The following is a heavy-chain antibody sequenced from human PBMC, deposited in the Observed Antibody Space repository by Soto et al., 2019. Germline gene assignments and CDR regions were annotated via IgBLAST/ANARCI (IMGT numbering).Heavy chain of an antibody. CDR1: GFAFTHVW. V-gene: IGHV3-15*01. D-gene: IGHD2-2*01. CDR2: IKRKIDGETT. J-gene: IGHJ3*02. CDR3: AADRYCSSNTCPGAFDI. Sequence: LLESGGDLAEPGGSLRFSCAASGFAFTHVWMTWVRQAPGRGLEWVGRIKRKIDGETTNYAAPVKGRFTISRDDSKNTLYLQMNSLKTDDSAVYYCAADRYCSSNTCPGAFDIWGQGTTV.